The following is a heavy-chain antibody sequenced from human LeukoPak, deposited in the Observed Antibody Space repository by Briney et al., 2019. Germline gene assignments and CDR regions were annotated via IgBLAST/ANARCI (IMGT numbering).Heavy chain of an antibody. J-gene: IGHJ3*02. CDR2: IYSGGST. D-gene: IGHD3-22*01. Sequence: PGGSLRLACAASGFTVSSNYMSWVRQAPGKGLEWVSVIYSGGSTYYADSVKGRFTISRDNSKNTLYLQVNSLRAEDTAVYYCARDGWYYYDPPRTFGAFDIWGQGTMVTVSS. CDR3: ARDGWYYYDPPRTFGAFDI. CDR1: GFTVSSNY. V-gene: IGHV3-66*01.